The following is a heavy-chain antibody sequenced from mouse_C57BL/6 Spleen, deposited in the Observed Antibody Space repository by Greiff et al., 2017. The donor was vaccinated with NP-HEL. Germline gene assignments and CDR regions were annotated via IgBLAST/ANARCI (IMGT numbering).Heavy chain of an antibody. CDR3: ARDYYGSSYPYWYFDV. V-gene: IGHV1-18*01. CDR1: GYTFTDYN. CDR2: INPNNGGT. Sequence: EVQLQQSGPELVKPGASVKIPCKASGYTFTDYNMDWVKQSHGKSLEWIGDINPNNGGTIYNQKFKGKATLTVDKSSSTAYMELRSLTSEDTAVYYCARDYYGSSYPYWYFDVWGTGTTVTVSS. J-gene: IGHJ1*03. D-gene: IGHD1-1*01.